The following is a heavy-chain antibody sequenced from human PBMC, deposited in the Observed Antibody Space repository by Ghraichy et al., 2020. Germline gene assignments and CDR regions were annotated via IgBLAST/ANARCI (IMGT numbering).Heavy chain of an antibody. D-gene: IGHD3-16*01. CDR1: GASISSYY. J-gene: IGHJ6*02. V-gene: IGHV4-59*01. CDR3: ARDGGGSYFYYGMDV. Sequence: SETLSLTCTVSGASISSYYWSWIRQPPGKGLEWIGYIYYTGSTNYNPSLKSRVTILVDTSKNQFSLKLTSVTAADTAVYYCARDGGGSYFYYGMDVWGQGTTVTVSS. CDR2: IYYTGST.